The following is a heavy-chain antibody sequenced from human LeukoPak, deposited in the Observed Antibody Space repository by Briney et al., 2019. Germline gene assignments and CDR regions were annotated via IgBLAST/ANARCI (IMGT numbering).Heavy chain of an antibody. CDR2: ISYDGSEQ. CDR3: ARDLVVASGSYRSYGMDV. J-gene: IGHJ6*02. V-gene: IGHV3-30*04. CDR1: GFTFSSYD. D-gene: IGHD3-10*01. Sequence: PGRSLRLSCAASGFTFSSYDVHWVRQAPGKGLEWVAGISYDGSEQYYADSVQGRFTISRDNSRNTLYLQMHGLRAEDTAVYYCARDLVVASGSYRSYGMDVWGQGTTVTVSS.